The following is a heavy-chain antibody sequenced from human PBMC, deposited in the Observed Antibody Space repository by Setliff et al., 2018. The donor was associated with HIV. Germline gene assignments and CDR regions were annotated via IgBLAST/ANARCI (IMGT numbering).Heavy chain of an antibody. CDR3: ARDKIAAAAWDY. D-gene: IGHD6-13*01. J-gene: IGHJ4*02. CDR1: GFTFSSYA. CDR2: ISYDGSNK. V-gene: IGHV3-30-3*01. Sequence: GESLKISCAASGFTFSSYAMHWVRQAPGKGLEWVAVISYDGSNKYYADSVKGRFTISRDNSKNTLYLQMNSLRAEDTAVYYCARDKIAAAAWDYWGQGTLVTVSS.